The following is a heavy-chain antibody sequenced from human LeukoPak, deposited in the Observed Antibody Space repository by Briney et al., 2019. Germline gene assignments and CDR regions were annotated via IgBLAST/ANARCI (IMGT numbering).Heavy chain of an antibody. V-gene: IGHV1-2*02. CDR3: ARGGVTWFGELLTPNFYYGMDV. CDR2: INPNSGGT. CDR1: GYTFTGYY. Sequence: ASVKVSCKASGYTFTGYYMHWVRQAPGQGLEWMGWINPNSGGTNYAQKFQGRVTMTRDTSISTAYMELSRLRSDDTAVYYCARGGVTWFGELLTPNFYYGMDVWGQGTTVTVSS. D-gene: IGHD3-10*01. J-gene: IGHJ6*02.